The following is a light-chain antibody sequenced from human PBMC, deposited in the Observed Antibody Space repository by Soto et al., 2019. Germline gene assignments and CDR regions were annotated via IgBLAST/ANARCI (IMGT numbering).Light chain of an antibody. Sequence: EIVLTQSPATLSLSPGEGATLSCRASQSVYNYFAWYQQKPGQAPRLLIYDASNRATGIPARFSGSGSGTDFTLTISSLEPEDFAVYYCPQRTNWPLTFGHRTQVDIK. CDR3: PQRTNWPLT. V-gene: IGKV3-11*01. CDR2: DAS. J-gene: IGKJ1*01. CDR1: QSVYNY.